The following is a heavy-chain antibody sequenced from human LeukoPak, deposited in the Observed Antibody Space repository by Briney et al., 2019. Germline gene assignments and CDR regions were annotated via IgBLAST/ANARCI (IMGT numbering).Heavy chain of an antibody. V-gene: IGHV3-23*01. Sequence: GGSLRLSCAASGFTFSSYAMNWVRQAPGKGLEWVSCIGGSGDSTYYSDSVRGRFTISRDNSKNTPYLQMNSLRAEDTAIYYCVKDKAYSSSWGYFDYWGQGTLVTVSS. CDR1: GFTFSSYA. J-gene: IGHJ4*02. CDR3: VKDKAYSSSWGYFDY. CDR2: IGGSGDST. D-gene: IGHD6-13*01.